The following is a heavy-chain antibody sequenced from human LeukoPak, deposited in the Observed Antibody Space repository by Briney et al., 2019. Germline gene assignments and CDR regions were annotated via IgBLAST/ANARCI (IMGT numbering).Heavy chain of an antibody. Sequence: SETLSLTCTVSGGSISSYYWSWIRQPPGKGLEWIGYIYYSGSTNCNPSLKSRVTISVDTSKNQFSLKLSSVTAADTAVYYCATAIEYDFWSGYPYYYMDVWGKGTTVTVSS. CDR1: GGSISSYY. D-gene: IGHD3-3*01. V-gene: IGHV4-59*01. J-gene: IGHJ6*03. CDR2: IYYSGST. CDR3: ATAIEYDFWSGYPYYYMDV.